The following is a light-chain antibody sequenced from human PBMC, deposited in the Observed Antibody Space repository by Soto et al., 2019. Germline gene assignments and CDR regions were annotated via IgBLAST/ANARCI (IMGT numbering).Light chain of an antibody. V-gene: IGLV1-51*01. CDR1: SSNIGGNS. CDR2: DDN. J-gene: IGLJ1*01. Sequence: QSVLTQPPSVSAAPGQKVTISCSGSSSNIGGNSVSWCQQLPGTAPKLLIYDDNKRPSGIPDRFSCSKSGTSATLGITGFQTGDEADYYFGSWDSSLSAYVFGTGTKVTVL. CDR3: GSWDSSLSAYV.